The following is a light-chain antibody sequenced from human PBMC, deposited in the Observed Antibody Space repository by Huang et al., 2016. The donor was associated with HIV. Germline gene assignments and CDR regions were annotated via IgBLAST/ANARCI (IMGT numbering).Light chain of an antibody. CDR3: QQSYRSPPFT. CDR1: QNISDY. V-gene: IGKV1-39*01. Sequence: DIQMTQSPSSPSASVGDRVTISCRASQNISDYLNWYQYKPGTAPKLLIFGASSLQSGVPSRFSGRGSGTDFTLTISSLHPEDFAIYYCQQSYRSPPFTFGPGTEVDIK. CDR2: GAS. J-gene: IGKJ3*01.